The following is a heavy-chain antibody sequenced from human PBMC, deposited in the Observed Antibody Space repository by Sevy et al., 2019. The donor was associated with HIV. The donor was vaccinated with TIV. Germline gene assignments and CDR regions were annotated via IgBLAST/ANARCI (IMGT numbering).Heavy chain of an antibody. Sequence: GGSLRLSCAASGFTFSHHNMNWVRQAPGKGLEWISYISKSGSTTYFADSVRGRFTISRDNAKNSLFLEMHSLTDEDTAVYYCAREENRELGTIPRDSWGRGIQVTVSS. CDR3: AREENRELGTIPRDS. CDR1: GFTFSHHN. D-gene: IGHD7-27*01. V-gene: IGHV3-48*02. J-gene: IGHJ4*02. CDR2: ISKSGSTT.